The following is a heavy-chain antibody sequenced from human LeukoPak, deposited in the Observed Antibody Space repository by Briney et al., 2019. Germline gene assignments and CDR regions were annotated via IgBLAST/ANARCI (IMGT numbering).Heavy chain of an antibody. Sequence: GGSLRLSCAASGFNFSSYGMHWVRQAPGKGLEWVSTISSSGYSTYYADSVKGRFTISRDNSKNTLSLQMNSLRAEDTAIYYCTRSGYRHPYHFDSWGQGTLVTVSS. V-gene: IGHV3-21*04. CDR1: GFNFSSYG. J-gene: IGHJ4*02. CDR2: ISSSGYST. CDR3: TRSGYRHPYHFDS. D-gene: IGHD3-22*01.